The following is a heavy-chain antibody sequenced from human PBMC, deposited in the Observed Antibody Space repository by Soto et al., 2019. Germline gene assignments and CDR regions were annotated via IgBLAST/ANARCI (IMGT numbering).Heavy chain of an antibody. Sequence: QVQLVQSGAEVKKPGSSVKVSCKGSGGFNSYSISWVRQAPGQGLEGMGGIIPIFATPNYAQKFQGRVTITAAKSTSTAYMELSRLTSEDTAVYYCARGGPVIIPAATNWFDPWGQGTLVSVSS. CDR2: IIPIFATP. V-gene: IGHV1-69*06. J-gene: IGHJ5*02. CDR1: GGFNSYS. CDR3: ARGGPVIIPAATNWFDP. D-gene: IGHD2-2*01.